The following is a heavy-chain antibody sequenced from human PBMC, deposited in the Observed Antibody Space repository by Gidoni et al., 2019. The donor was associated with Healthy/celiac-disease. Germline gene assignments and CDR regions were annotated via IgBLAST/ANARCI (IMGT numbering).Heavy chain of an antibody. Sequence: AAPGFTFSRDGMIWVRQAPGKVLEWVAVIWDDGNNKYYADSVKGRFTISRDKSKNTLYLQMNGLRAEDMAVYYCARGYYDSSGYPDYWGQGTLVTVSS. J-gene: IGHJ4*02. D-gene: IGHD3-22*01. CDR1: GFTFSRDG. CDR3: ARGYYDSSGYPDY. V-gene: IGHV3-33*01. CDR2: IWDDGNNK.